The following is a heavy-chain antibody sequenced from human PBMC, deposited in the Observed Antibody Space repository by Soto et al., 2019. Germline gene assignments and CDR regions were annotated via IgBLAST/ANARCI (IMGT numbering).Heavy chain of an antibody. J-gene: IGHJ5*02. CDR1: GLTFNRYW. CDR3: AREFCSGGNCYTYYFDP. CDR2: INTDGSNT. Sequence: ETLSLTCAASGLTFNRYWMHWVRHAPGKGLVWVSHINTDGSNTNYADSVKGRFTISRDNAKSTLFLQMNSLRDEDTAVYYCAREFCSGGNCYTYYFDPWGQGIPVTVSS. V-gene: IGHV3-74*01. D-gene: IGHD2-15*01.